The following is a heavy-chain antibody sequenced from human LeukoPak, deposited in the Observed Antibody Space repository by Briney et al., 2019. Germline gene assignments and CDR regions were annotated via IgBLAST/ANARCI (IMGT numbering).Heavy chain of an antibody. J-gene: IGHJ2*01. CDR2: IYTSGST. V-gene: IGHV4-61*02. CDR1: GYSISSGYY. D-gene: IGHD2-2*02. CDR3: AREFNRYQLLYLQNWYFDL. Sequence: RTSETLSLTCAVSGYSISSGYYWSWIRQPAGKGLEWIGRIYTSGSTNYNPSLKSRVTISVDTSKNQFSLKLSSVTAADTAVYYCAREFNRYQLLYLQNWYFDLWGRGTLVTVSS.